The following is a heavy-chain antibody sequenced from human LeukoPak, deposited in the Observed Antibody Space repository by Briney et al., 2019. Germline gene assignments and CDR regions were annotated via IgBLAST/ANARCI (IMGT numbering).Heavy chain of an antibody. CDR1: GFTFSSYA. D-gene: IGHD3-3*01. V-gene: IGHV3-30-3*01. CDR3: AREGVAQLDY. CDR2: ISYDGSNK. Sequence: PGRSLRLSCAASGFTFSSYAMHWVRQAPGKGLEWVAVISYDGSNKYYADSVKGRFTISRDNSKNTLYLQMDSLRAEDTAVYYCAREGVAQLDYWGQGTLVTVSS. J-gene: IGHJ4*02.